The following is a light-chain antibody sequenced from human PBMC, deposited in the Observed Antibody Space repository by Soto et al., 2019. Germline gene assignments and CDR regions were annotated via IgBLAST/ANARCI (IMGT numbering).Light chain of an antibody. Sequence: EIVMTQSPCTLSASPGEGARLFCRASQSVRTKLAWYQQRAGQAPRLLMYGASTRATGIPDRFSGSGSGTEFTLTISSLQSEDFAVYYCQQYNSWPPITFGQGTRLEI. CDR3: QQYNSWPPIT. V-gene: IGKV3-15*01. CDR1: QSVRTK. CDR2: GAS. J-gene: IGKJ5*01.